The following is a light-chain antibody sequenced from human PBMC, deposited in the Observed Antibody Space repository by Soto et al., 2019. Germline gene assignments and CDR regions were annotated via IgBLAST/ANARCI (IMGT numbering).Light chain of an antibody. CDR2: GAS. V-gene: IGKV3-20*01. CDR1: QSVSSSY. Sequence: EIVLTQSPGTLSLSPGERATLSCRASQSVSSSYLGWYQQKPGQAPRLLIYGASFRATGIPDRFSGSGSRTDFTLTISRLEPEDFAVFYCQQYGDSPTSGQGTKVDIK. CDR3: QQYGDSPT. J-gene: IGKJ1*01.